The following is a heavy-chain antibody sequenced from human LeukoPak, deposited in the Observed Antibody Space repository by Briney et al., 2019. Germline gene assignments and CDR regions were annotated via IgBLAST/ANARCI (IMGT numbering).Heavy chain of an antibody. D-gene: IGHD2-15*01. J-gene: IGHJ5*02. V-gene: IGHV4-59*08. CDR1: GGSISNYY. CDR2: IYNSGGT. CDR3: ASAKTYSYNWFDP. Sequence: SETLSLTCTVSGGSISNYYWSWIRQPPGKGLEWIGYIYNSGGTSYNPSLKSRVTISADMSKNQFSLKLSSVTAADTAVYYCASAKTYSYNWFDPWGQGTLVTVSS.